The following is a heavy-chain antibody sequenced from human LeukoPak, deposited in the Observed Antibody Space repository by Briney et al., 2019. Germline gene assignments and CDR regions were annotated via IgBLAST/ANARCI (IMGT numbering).Heavy chain of an antibody. Sequence: KSSETLSLTCTVSGGSIASYYWSWFRQPPGKRLEWIGHIYYSGSTNYNPSLKSRVSISVDTSKNQFSLRLNSVTAADTAVYYCARGRGPHFDYWGQGTLVTVSS. V-gene: IGHV4-59*01. CDR1: GGSIASYY. CDR2: IYYSGST. J-gene: IGHJ4*02. D-gene: IGHD2-15*01. CDR3: ARGRGPHFDY.